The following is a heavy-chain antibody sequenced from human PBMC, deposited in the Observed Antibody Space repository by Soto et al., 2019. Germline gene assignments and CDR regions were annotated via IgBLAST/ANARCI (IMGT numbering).Heavy chain of an antibody. J-gene: IGHJ4*02. CDR1: GFTFSDSG. CDR3: VGSNRYNRSSGWGGGFDY. CDR2: IWSDGSDK. D-gene: IGHD6-6*01. V-gene: IGHV3-33*01. Sequence: QVQLVESGGGVVQPGGSLRLSCAASGFTFSDSGMHWVRQAPGKGLEWVAVIWSDGSDKSYADSVEGRFTISRDNSKKHMFLQMNRLRAGGTGVYFCVGSNRYNRSSGWGGGFDYWGQGTLVTVSS.